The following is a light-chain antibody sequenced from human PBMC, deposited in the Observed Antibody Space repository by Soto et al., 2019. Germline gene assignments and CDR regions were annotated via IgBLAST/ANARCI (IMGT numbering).Light chain of an antibody. Sequence: QSALTQPASVSGSPGQSITISCTGTSSDVGGYNLVSWYQQHPGKAPKLIIYEVSNRPSGVSNRFSGSKSGNTASLTISGLQAEDEADYYCSSYSASSTVVFGGGTKVTVL. CDR1: SSDVGGYNL. CDR2: EVS. V-gene: IGLV2-23*02. CDR3: SSYSASSTVV. J-gene: IGLJ3*02.